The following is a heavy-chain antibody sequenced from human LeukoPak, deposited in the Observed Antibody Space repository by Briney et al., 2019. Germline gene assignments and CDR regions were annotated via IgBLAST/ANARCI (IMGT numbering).Heavy chain of an antibody. CDR2: INEDGSER. Sequence: GGSLRLSCAAAGFTFSKTWMSWVRQAPGKGLAWVASINEDGSERRYADSVKGRVTISRDNAKNSLYLQMNSLRAEDTAVYYCAKFLPTHIVVANYYFDYWGQGALVTVSS. J-gene: IGHJ4*02. CDR1: GFTFSKTW. V-gene: IGHV3-7*03. D-gene: IGHD2-21*01. CDR3: AKFLPTHIVVANYYFDY.